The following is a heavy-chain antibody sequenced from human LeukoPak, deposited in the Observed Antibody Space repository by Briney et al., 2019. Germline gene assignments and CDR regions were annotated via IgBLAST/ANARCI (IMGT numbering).Heavy chain of an antibody. V-gene: IGHV1-18*01. CDR2: ISAYNGNT. CDR1: GYTFTRYA. Sequence: GASVKVSCKSSGYTFTRYAISWVRQAPGQGLEWMGWISAYNGNTNYAQKLQGRVTMTTDTSTSTAYMELRSLRSDDTAVYYCAAYPIPPSDGTYYFDYWGQGTLVTVSS. J-gene: IGHJ4*02. CDR3: AAYPIPPSDGTYYFDY. D-gene: IGHD5-24*01.